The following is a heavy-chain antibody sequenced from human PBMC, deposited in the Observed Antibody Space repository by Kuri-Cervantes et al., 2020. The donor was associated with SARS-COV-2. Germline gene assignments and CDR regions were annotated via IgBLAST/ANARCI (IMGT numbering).Heavy chain of an antibody. CDR3: AGSYFWSANGSCCYYYYYYMDV. Sequence: GESLKISCAASGFTFNTYAMSWVRQAPGKGLEWVSSISSSSSYIYYADSVKGRFTVSRDNAKNSLYLQMNSLRAEDTAVYYCAGSYFWSANGSCCYYYYYYMDVWGKGTTVTVSS. D-gene: IGHD3-3*01. J-gene: IGHJ6*03. V-gene: IGHV3-21*01. CDR1: GFTFNTYA. CDR2: ISSSSSYI.